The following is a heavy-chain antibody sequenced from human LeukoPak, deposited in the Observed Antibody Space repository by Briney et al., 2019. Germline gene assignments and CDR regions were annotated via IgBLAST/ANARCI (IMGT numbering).Heavy chain of an antibody. CDR1: GFPFSSYA. CDR2: ISSNGGST. Sequence: PGGSLRLSCAASGFPFSSYAMHWVRQAPGKGLEYVSAISSNGGSTSYANSVKGRFTISRDNAKNTLYLQMNSLRVEDTAVFYCVRESTSVTRFGMDVWGQGTTVTVSS. J-gene: IGHJ6*02. CDR3: VRESTSVTRFGMDV. D-gene: IGHD4-17*01. V-gene: IGHV3-64*01.